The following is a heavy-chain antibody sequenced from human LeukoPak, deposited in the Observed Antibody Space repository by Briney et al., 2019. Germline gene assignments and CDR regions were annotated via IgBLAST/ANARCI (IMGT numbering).Heavy chain of an antibody. CDR1: GRSVGSYY. CDR2: IYYSGST. V-gene: IGHV4-59*02. D-gene: IGHD6-19*01. Sequence: WEGLSLTCTVSGRSVGSYYWSWSRHAPGKGLEWIGYIYYSGSTNYNPSLKSRVTISVDTSKNQFSLRLSSVAAADTAVYYCANFRYISGSFDYWGQGTLVTVSS. CDR3: ANFRYISGSFDY. J-gene: IGHJ4*02.